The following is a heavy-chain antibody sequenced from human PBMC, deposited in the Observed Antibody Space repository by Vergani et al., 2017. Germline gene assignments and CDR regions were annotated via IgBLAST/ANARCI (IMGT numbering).Heavy chain of an antibody. CDR2: IIPILGIA. V-gene: IGHV1-69*04. CDR1: GGTFSSYT. D-gene: IGHD3-22*01. J-gene: IGHJ3*02. Sequence: QVQLVQSGAEVKTPGASVTVSCKASGGTFSSYTISWVRQAPGQGLEWMGRIIPILGIANYAQKFQGRVTITADKSTSTAYMELSSLRSEDTAVYYCARDPTGADDSSGYYYDDAFDIWGQGTMVTVSS. CDR3: ARDPTGADDSSGYYYDDAFDI.